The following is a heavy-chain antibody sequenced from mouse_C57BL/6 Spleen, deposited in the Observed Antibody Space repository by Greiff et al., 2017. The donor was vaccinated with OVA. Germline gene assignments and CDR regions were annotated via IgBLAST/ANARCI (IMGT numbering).Heavy chain of an antibody. CDR1: GYTFTSYW. V-gene: IGHV1-52*01. CDR3: ASTVVAPYYAMDY. D-gene: IGHD1-1*01. J-gene: IGHJ4*01. CDR2: IDPSDSET. Sequence: PGSSVKLSCKASGYTFTSYWMHWVKQRPIQGLEWIGNIDPSDSETHYNQKFKDKATLTVDKSSSTAYMQLSSLTSEDSAVYYCASTVVAPYYAMDYWGQGTSVTVSS.